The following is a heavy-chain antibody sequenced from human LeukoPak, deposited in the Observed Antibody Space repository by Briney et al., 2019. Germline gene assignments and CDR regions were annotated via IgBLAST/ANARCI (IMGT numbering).Heavy chain of an antibody. V-gene: IGHV3-21*01. J-gene: IGHJ4*02. Sequence: PGGSLRLSCAASGFTFSSYSMNWVRQAPGKGLEWVSSISSSSSYIYYADSVKGRFTISRDNAKNSLYLQMNSLRAEDTAVYYCARGRFTMIVVVDVRFDYWGQGTLVTVSS. CDR1: GFTFSSYS. D-gene: IGHD3-22*01. CDR2: ISSSSSYI. CDR3: ARGRFTMIVVVDVRFDY.